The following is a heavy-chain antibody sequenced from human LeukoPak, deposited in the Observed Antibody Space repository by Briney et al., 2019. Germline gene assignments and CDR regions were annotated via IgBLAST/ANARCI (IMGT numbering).Heavy chain of an antibody. V-gene: IGHV3-64D*06. CDR3: VKDRTPRIFNYSDY. D-gene: IGHD3-3*02. CDR2: ISSNGGST. CDR1: GFTFIRYA. J-gene: IGHJ4*02. Sequence: PGGSLILTCADAGFTFIRYAWNGFRQAPGKGLEYVSAISSNGGSTYYADSVKGRFTISRDNSKNTLYLQMSSLRAEDTAVYYCVKDRTPRIFNYSDYWSQGTLVTVSS.